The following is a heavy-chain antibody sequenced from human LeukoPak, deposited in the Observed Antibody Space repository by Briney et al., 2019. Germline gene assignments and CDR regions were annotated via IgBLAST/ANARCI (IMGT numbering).Heavy chain of an antibody. D-gene: IGHD3-22*01. CDR3: AKPARYYYDSSGYYYGY. V-gene: IGHV3-30*04. Sequence: GGSLRLSCAASGFTFSDYAMHWVRQAPGKGLEWVAIISYDGSNKYYADSVKGRFTISRDNSKNTLYLQMNSLRAEDTAVYYCAKPARYYYDSSGYYYGYWGQGTLVTVSS. J-gene: IGHJ4*02. CDR1: GFTFSDYA. CDR2: ISYDGSNK.